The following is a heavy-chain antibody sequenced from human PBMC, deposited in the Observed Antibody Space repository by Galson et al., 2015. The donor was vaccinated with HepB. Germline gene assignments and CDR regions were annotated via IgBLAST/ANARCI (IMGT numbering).Heavy chain of an antibody. D-gene: IGHD1-14*01. CDR3: VKRIQPGLSFDY. J-gene: IGHJ4*02. CDR2: ISSSGDNT. V-gene: IGHV3-64D*06. Sequence: SLRLSCAVSGFTFSIYAMHWVRQAPGRRLEYVSGISSSGDNTFYTDSVKGRFMISRDNSKNTLYLQMNSLRPEDTAMYYCVKRIQPGLSFDYWGQGTLVTVSS. CDR1: GFTFSIYA.